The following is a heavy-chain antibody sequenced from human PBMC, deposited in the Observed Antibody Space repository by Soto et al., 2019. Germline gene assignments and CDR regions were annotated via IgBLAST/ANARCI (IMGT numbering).Heavy chain of an antibody. CDR1: GGSIGGYY. CDR3: AKSRGITGTTFNWFDS. CDR2: ILYSGNT. Sequence: SETLSLTCNVSGGSIGGYYWNWIRQSPGRGLEWIGRILYSGNTNYNPSLSSRVTISVDPSKNQFSLKVHSVNAADTAIYYCAKSRGITGTTFNWFDSWGQGTQVTVSS. V-gene: IGHV4-59*01. D-gene: IGHD1-20*01. J-gene: IGHJ5*01.